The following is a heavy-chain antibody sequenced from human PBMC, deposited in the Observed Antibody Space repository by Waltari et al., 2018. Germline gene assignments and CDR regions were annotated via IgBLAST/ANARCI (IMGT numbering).Heavy chain of an antibody. CDR3: ATYVGASVGTAAFDV. V-gene: IGHV4-39*01. CDR2: ISYSGAT. J-gene: IGHJ3*01. D-gene: IGHD3-16*01. Sequence: QLHLQESGPGLEKPSETLSHTCSRSGSSINNSRPHWGWLRQPPGKGLEWTGTISYSGATYYNPSLRSRVTISLDTSKNQFSLKLNSVTAADTAVYYCATYVGASVGTAAFDVWGQGTMVTVSS. CDR1: GSSINNSRPH.